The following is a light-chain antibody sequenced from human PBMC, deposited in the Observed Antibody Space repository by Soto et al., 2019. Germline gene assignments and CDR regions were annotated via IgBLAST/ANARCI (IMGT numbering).Light chain of an antibody. Sequence: EIEMTQSPSSLSASAGDRATISCRASQSVSSYLDWYQQKPGQAPKLLIYDASTWQSGVPARFSGSGSGTDFTLTISSLQPEDFAAYYCQQNYNSAPYTFGGGTKVEIK. CDR2: DAS. J-gene: IGKJ4*01. V-gene: IGKV1-39*01. CDR3: QQNYNSAPYT. CDR1: QSVSSY.